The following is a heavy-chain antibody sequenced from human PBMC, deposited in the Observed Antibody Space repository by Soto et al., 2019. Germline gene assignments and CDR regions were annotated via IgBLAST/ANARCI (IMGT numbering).Heavy chain of an antibody. CDR2: IYPGDSDT. V-gene: IGHV5-51*01. Sequence: PGESLKISCKGSGYSFTSYWIGWVRQMPGKGLKWMGIIYPGDSDTRYSPSFQGQVTISADKSISIAYLQWSSLKASDTAMYFCATGLVVGATVRYYYYGMDVWGQGTTVTVSS. CDR1: GYSFTSYW. D-gene: IGHD1-26*01. J-gene: IGHJ6*02. CDR3: ATGLVVGATVRYYYYGMDV.